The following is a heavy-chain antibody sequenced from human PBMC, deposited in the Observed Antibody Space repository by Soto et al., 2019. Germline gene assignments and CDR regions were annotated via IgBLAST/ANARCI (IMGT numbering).Heavy chain of an antibody. D-gene: IGHD3-22*01. V-gene: IGHV1-69*02. CDR2: IIPILGIA. Sequence: QVQLVQSGAEVKKPGSSVKVSCKASGGTFSSYTISWVRQAPGQGLEWMGRIIPILGIANYAHKVQGRGTITADKSMSTAYIERSSLRSEDTAMYYCARLSDSYGMDVWGQGTTVSDS. CDR1: GGTFSSYT. CDR3: ARLSDSYGMDV. J-gene: IGHJ6*02.